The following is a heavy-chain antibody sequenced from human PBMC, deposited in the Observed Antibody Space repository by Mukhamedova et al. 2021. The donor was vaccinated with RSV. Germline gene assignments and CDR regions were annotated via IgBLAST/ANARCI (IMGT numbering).Heavy chain of an antibody. CDR2: ISSNGGST. Sequence: GKGLEYVAGISSNGGSTDYTDSVKGRFTISRDTTRNMLYLQMSSLTDEDAAIYYCVKGVGAYLSGGLGAHLSGYFRNWGQGTLVIVS. CDR3: VKGVGAYLSGGLGAHLSGYFRN. D-gene: IGHD3-10*01. V-gene: IGHV3-64D*09. J-gene: IGHJ1*01.